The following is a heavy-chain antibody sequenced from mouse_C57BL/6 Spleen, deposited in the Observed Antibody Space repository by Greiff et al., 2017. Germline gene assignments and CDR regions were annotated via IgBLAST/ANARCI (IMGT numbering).Heavy chain of an antibody. V-gene: IGHV5-16*01. CDR1: GFTFSDYY. J-gene: IGHJ2*01. CDR2: INYDGSST. D-gene: IGHD2-1*01. CDR3: ARGGEIYYGNYGFDY. Sequence: EVKVVDSEGDLVQPGSSMKLSCTASGFTFSDYYMAWVRQVPEKGLEWVANINYDGSSTYYLDSLKSRFIISRDNAKNILYLQMSSLKSEDTATYYCARGGEIYYGNYGFDYWGQGTTLTVSS.